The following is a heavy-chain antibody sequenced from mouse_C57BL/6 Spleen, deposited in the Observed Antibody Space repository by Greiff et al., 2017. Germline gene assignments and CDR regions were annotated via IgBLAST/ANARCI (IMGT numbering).Heavy chain of an antibody. CDR3: TTSASNKYYYAMDY. D-gene: IGHD6-2*01. CDR1: GFNIKDDY. Sequence: EVKLVESGAELVRPGASVKLSCTASGFNIKDDYMHLVKQRPEQGLEWIGWIDPENGDTEYASKFQGKATITADTSSNTAYLQLSSLTSEDTAVYYCTTSASNKYYYAMDYWGQGTSVTVSS. CDR2: IDPENGDT. V-gene: IGHV14-4*01. J-gene: IGHJ4*01.